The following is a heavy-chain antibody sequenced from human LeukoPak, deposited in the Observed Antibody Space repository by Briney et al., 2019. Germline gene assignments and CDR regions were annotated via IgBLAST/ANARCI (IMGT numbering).Heavy chain of an antibody. CDR3: ARLKDYYDSSGYYCGSFDY. D-gene: IGHD3-22*01. J-gene: IGHJ4*02. V-gene: IGHV4-59*08. CDR1: GGSISSYY. CDR2: IYYSGST. Sequence: SETLSLTCTVSGGSISSYYWSWIRQPPGKGLEWIGYIYYSGSTNYNPSLKSRVTISVDTSKNQFSLKLSSVTAADTAVYYCARLKDYYDSSGYYCGSFDYWGQGTLVTVSS.